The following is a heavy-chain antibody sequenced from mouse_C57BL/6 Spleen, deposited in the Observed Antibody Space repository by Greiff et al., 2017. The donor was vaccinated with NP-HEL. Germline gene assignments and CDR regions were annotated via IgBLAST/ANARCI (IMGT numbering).Heavy chain of an antibody. CDR1: GYSITSGYD. J-gene: IGHJ3*01. CDR3: AREGGSRGAWFAY. Sequence: EVKLQESGPGMVKPSQSLSLTCTVTGYSITSGYDWHWIRHFPGNKLEWMGYISYSGSTNYNPSLKSRISITHDTSKNHFFLKLNSVTTEDTATYYCAREGGSRGAWFAYWGQGTLVTVSA. CDR2: ISYSGST. D-gene: IGHD1-1*01. V-gene: IGHV3-1*01.